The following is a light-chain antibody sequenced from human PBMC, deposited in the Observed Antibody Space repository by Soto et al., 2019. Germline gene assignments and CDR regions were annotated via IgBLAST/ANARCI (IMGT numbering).Light chain of an antibody. V-gene: IGKV1-5*03. CDR1: QTISSW. CDR2: KAS. CDR3: QHYTSYSVA. J-gene: IGKJ1*01. Sequence: DIQMTQSPSTLSGSVGDRVTITCRASQTISSWLAWYQQKPGKAPKLLIYKASTLKSGVPSRFSGSGSGTEFTLTISSLQPDDFATYYCQHYTSYSVAFGQGPKVEL.